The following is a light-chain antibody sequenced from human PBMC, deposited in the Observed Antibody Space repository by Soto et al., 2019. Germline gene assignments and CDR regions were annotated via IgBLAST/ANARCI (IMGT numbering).Light chain of an antibody. CDR3: HHCGGSQP. J-gene: IGKJ1*01. Sequence: EIVLTQSPGTLSLSPGERATLSCRASQSISSSNLVWYQQKPGQAPRLLIYGASSRATGIPDRFSGSGSGTDFTLTIRSLEPKDFAVYFCHHCGGSQPFGQGTKVETK. V-gene: IGKV3-20*01. CDR1: QSISSSN. CDR2: GAS.